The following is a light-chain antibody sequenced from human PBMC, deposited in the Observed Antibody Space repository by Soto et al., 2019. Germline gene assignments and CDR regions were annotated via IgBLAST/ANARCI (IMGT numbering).Light chain of an antibody. Sequence: DIVMTQSPDSLAVSLGERATINCKSSQSVLYSSNNKNYLAWYQQKPGKAPKLLIYAASGLQSGAPSRFSGSGSGTDFTLSISSLQPEDFATYYCQQSYRTPLTFGGGTKVDIK. CDR2: AAS. V-gene: IGKV4-1*01. CDR1: QSVLYSSNNKNY. CDR3: QQSYRTPLT. J-gene: IGKJ4*01.